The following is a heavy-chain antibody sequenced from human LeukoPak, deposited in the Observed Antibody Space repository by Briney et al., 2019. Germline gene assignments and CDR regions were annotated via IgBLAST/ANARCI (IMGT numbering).Heavy chain of an antibody. J-gene: IGHJ4*02. Sequence: PSETLSLTCTVSGSSVTSHYWTWIRQPAGKGLEWIGRIFGSGSSHYSPSLKDRVTMSVDTSNHQIILTLRSVTAADTAVYFCARDTPHPRGNFFESWGQGTLVTVSS. CDR3: ARDTPHPRGNFFES. V-gene: IGHV4-4*07. CDR1: GSSVTSHY. CDR2: IFGSGSS.